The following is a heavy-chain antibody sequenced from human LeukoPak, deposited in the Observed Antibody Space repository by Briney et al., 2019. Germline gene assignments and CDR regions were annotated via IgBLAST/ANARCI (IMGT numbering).Heavy chain of an antibody. CDR1: GDTFTSYG. CDR3: ARGETYYYDSSGYSFDH. J-gene: IGHJ4*02. Sequence: ASVTVSCKASGDTFTSYGISWVRQAPGQGLEWMGWISAYNGNTNYAQKLQGRVTMTTDTSTSTAYMELRSLRSDDTAVYYCARGETYYYDSSGYSFDHGGRGPRFTVSS. CDR2: ISAYNGNT. V-gene: IGHV1-18*01. D-gene: IGHD3-22*01.